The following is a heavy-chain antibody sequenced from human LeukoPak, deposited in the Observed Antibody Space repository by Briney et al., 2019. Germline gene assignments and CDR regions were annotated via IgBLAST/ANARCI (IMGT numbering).Heavy chain of an antibody. CDR3: ARGYYYDSSGYPANFFDY. CDR1: DGFITNYY. V-gene: IGHV4-59*12. J-gene: IGHJ4*02. CDR2: IYYSGST. Sequence: PSETLSLTCTVSDGFITNYYWSWVRQHPGKGLEWIGYIYYSGSTYYNPSLKSRVTISVDTSKNQFSLKLSSVTAADTAVYYCARGYYYDSSGYPANFFDYWGQGTLVTVSS. D-gene: IGHD3-22*01.